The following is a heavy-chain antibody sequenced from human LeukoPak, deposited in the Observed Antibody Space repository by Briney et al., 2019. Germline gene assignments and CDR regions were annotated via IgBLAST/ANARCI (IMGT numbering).Heavy chain of an antibody. D-gene: IGHD5-24*01. Sequence: PRASVKVSCKASGYTFTSYDINWVRQAPGQGLEWMGWMNPNSGNTDYAQKFQGRVTMTRNTSISTAYMELSSLRSEDTAVYYCALEMATSPFDYWGQGTLVTVSS. V-gene: IGHV1-8*01. CDR3: ALEMATSPFDY. CDR2: MNPNSGNT. J-gene: IGHJ4*02. CDR1: GYTFTSYD.